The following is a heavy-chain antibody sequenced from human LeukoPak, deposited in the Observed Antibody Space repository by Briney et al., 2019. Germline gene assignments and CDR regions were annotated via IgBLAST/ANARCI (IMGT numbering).Heavy chain of an antibody. D-gene: IGHD3-3*01. Sequence: GRSLRLSCAASGFTFSSYAMHWVRQAPGKGLEWVANIKQDGSEKYYVDSVKGRFTISRDSAKNSLSLQMNSLRAEDTAVYYCARVDDFWSGYYTFDYWGQGTLVTVSS. CDR2: IKQDGSEK. CDR3: ARVDDFWSGYYTFDY. V-gene: IGHV3-7*01. CDR1: GFTFSSYA. J-gene: IGHJ4*02.